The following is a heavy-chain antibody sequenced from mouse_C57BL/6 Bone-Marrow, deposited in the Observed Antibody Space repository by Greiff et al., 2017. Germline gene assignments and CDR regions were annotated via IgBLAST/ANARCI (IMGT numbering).Heavy chain of an antibody. CDR2: IYPVSGTT. D-gene: IGHD2-3*01. CDR1: GYTFTDYY. V-gene: IGHV1-76*01. CDR3: AREEGYYAWFAK. J-gene: IGHJ3*01. Sequence: QVQLQQSGPELVRPGASVQLSCKASGYTFTDYYLNWVKQRPGQGLEWIARIYPVSGTTSYNETFTGKATLTADKSSRTAYMQLSRLTSEASAVYLCAREEGYYAWFAKWGDADLGTVS.